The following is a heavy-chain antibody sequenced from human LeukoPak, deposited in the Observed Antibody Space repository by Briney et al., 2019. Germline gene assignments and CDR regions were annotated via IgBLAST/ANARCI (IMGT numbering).Heavy chain of an antibody. D-gene: IGHD6-13*01. CDR3: ARGSTIAAAALDY. V-gene: IGHV3-74*01. J-gene: IGHJ4*02. CDR1: GFTFSTYW. CDR2: INSGGSSA. Sequence: GGSLRLSCAASGFTFSTYWMHWVRQVPGKGLVWVSHINSGGSSARYADPVKGRFTISRDNAKNTVYLQMNSLRGEDTAVYYRARGSTIAAAALDYWGQGTLVTVSS.